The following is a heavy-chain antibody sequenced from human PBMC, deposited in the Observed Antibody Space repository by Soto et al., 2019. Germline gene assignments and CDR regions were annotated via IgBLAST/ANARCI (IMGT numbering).Heavy chain of an antibody. CDR2: IYPSDGST. CDR1: GYTFTSYY. CDR3: ARGPSLEH. V-gene: IGHV1-46*01. J-gene: IGHJ4*02. Sequence: ASVKVSCKASGYTFTSYYMHRVRQAPGQGLEWMGRIYPSDGSTSYAQKFQGRVTMTRNTSISTAYMELSSLRSEDTAVYYCARGPSLEHWGQGTLVTVSS.